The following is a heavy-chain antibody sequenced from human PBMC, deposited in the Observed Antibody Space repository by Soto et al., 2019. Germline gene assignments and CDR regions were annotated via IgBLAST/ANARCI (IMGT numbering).Heavy chain of an antibody. D-gene: IGHD3-10*01. CDR3: ASEAGLSALIGYYYYYGMDV. CDR2: IYYSGST. J-gene: IGHJ6*02. Sequence: QLLESGPGLVKPSETLSLTCTVSGGSISSSSYYWGWIRQPPGKGLEWIGSIYYSGSTYYNPSLKSRVTISVDTSKNQFSLKLSSVTAADTAVYYCASEAGLSALIGYYYYYGMDVWGQGTTVTVSS. CDR1: GGSISSSSYY. V-gene: IGHV4-39*01.